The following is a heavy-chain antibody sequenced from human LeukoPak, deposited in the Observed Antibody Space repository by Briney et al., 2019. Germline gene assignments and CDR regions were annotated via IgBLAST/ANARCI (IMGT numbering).Heavy chain of an antibody. CDR2: IIPILGIA. V-gene: IGHV1-69*04. D-gene: IGHD2-15*01. Sequence: SVEVSCKASGGTFSSYTISWVRQAPGQGLEWMGRIIPILGIANYAQKFQGRVTITADKSTSIAYMELSSLRSEDTAVYYCAREDAYCSGGSCYSSYFDYWGQGTLVTVSS. J-gene: IGHJ4*02. CDR1: GGTFSSYT. CDR3: AREDAYCSGGSCYSSYFDY.